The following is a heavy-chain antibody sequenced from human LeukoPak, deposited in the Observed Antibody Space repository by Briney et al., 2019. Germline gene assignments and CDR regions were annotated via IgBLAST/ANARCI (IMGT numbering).Heavy chain of an antibody. CDR2: IWYDGSNK. Sequence: GGSLRLSCAASGFTFSSYGMHWVRQAPGKGLGWVAVIWYDGSNKYYVDSVKGRFTISRDNSKNTLYLQMNSLRAEDTAVYYCAKSDGYKNYYYYYYMDVWGKGTTVTVSS. J-gene: IGHJ6*03. V-gene: IGHV3-33*06. CDR1: GFTFSSYG. CDR3: AKSDGYKNYYYYYYMDV. D-gene: IGHD5-24*01.